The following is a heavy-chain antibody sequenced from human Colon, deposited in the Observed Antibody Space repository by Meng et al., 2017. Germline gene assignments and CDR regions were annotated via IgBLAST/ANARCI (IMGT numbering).Heavy chain of an antibody. Sequence: GGSLRLSCAASGFTFSSYAMHWVRQAPGKGLEWVAVISYDGSNKYYADSVKGRFTISRDNSKNTLYLQMNSLRAEDTAVYYCARDYFSINYYDSSGYFRPGGTLQHWGQGTLVTVSS. V-gene: IGHV3-30*04. D-gene: IGHD3-22*01. CDR2: ISYDGSNK. CDR3: ARDYFSINYYDSSGYFRPGGTLQH. CDR1: GFTFSSYA. J-gene: IGHJ1*01.